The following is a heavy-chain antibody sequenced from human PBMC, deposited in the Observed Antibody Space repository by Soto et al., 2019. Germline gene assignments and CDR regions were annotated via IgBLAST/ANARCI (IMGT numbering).Heavy chain of an antibody. Sequence: PSETLSLTCTVSGGSISSGGYYWSWIRQHPGKGLEWIGYIYYSGSTYYNPSLKSRVTISVDTSKNQFSLKLSSVTAADTAVYYCASSKLRKGGTDSSGYYYPFPYSPLEYWGQGTLVTVSS. D-gene: IGHD3-22*01. V-gene: IGHV4-31*03. CDR2: IYYSGST. J-gene: IGHJ4*02. CDR1: GGSISSGGYY. CDR3: ASSKLRKGGTDSSGYYYPFPYSPLEY.